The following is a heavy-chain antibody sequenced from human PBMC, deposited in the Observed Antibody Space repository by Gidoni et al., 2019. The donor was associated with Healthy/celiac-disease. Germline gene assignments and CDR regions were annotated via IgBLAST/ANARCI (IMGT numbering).Heavy chain of an antibody. V-gene: IGHV4-59*01. CDR1: GGSISSYY. J-gene: IGHJ6*02. D-gene: IGHD3-22*01. Sequence: QVQLQESGPGLVKPSETLSLTCTVAGGSISSYYWSWIRQPPGKGLEWIGYIYYSGSTTYNPSLKSRVTISVDTSKNQFSLKLSSVTAADTAVYYCARDTIDYYDSSGAAASPMDVWGQGTTVTVSS. CDR3: ARDTIDYYDSSGAAASPMDV. CDR2: IYYSGST.